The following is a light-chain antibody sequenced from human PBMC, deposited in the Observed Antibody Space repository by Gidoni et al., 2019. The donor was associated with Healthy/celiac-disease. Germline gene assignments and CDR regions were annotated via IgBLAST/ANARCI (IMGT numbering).Light chain of an antibody. CDR2: RNN. CDR1: SSNIGSNY. Sequence: QSVRTQPPSASGSPGQSVTISCSGSSSNIGSNYVSWYQQLPGTAPKLLIYRNNQRPAGVPERFSGSKSGTSASLAISGLRSEDEADYYCAAWDDSLSGKGVFGGGTKLTVL. J-gene: IGLJ2*01. CDR3: AAWDDSLSGKGV. V-gene: IGLV1-47*01.